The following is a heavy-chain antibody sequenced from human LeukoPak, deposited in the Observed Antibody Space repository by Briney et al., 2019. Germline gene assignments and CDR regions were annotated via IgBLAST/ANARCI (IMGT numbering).Heavy chain of an antibody. Sequence: GGSLRLSCTVPGFTFSTYGMNWVRQAPGEGLEWVSAISGSGGATYYADSVEGRFSISRDNSKNTLYLQMNSLRAEDTAVYYCAKGVHGRPTCCDYWGQGTLVTVSS. CDR1: GFTFSTYG. CDR3: AKGVHGRPTCCDY. D-gene: IGHD3-10*01. CDR2: ISGSGGAT. V-gene: IGHV3-23*01. J-gene: IGHJ4*02.